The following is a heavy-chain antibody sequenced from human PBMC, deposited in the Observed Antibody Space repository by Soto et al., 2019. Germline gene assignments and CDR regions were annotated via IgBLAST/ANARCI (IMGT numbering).Heavy chain of an antibody. J-gene: IGHJ6*02. Sequence: GGSLRLSCAASGFTFSNAWINWVRQAPGKGLEWVGRIKTKSEGEATDYAAPLKGRFTISRDDSKNTLFLQMNSLKTEDTAVYYCTTGSVEGVWGQGATVTVSS. CDR1: GFTFSNAW. CDR3: TTGSVEGV. CDR2: IKTKSEGEAT. V-gene: IGHV3-15*07. D-gene: IGHD2-15*01.